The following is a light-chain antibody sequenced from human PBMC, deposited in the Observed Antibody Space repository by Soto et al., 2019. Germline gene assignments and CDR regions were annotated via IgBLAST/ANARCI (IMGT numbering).Light chain of an antibody. Sequence: EIVMTQSPATLSVSPGERATLSCRASQSVSSNLAWYQQKPGQAPRLLIYGASTRATGIPARFSGSGSGTEFTLTISSLQSEDFAVYYCQQYNYWPKTCGQGTKV. J-gene: IGKJ1*01. CDR3: QQYNYWPKT. CDR2: GAS. CDR1: QSVSSN. V-gene: IGKV3-15*01.